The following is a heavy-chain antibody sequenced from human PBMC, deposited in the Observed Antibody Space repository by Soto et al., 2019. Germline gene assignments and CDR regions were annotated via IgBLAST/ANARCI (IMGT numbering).Heavy chain of an antibody. CDR3: ARDVLRYFDWLSPPFDY. V-gene: IGHV1-18*01. J-gene: IGHJ4*02. Sequence: QVQLVQSGAEVKKPGASVKVSCKASGYTFTSYGISWVRQAPGQGLEWMGWISAYNGNTNYAQKLQCRVTMTTDTSTSTAYMELRSLRSDDTAVYYCARDVLRYFDWLSPPFDYWGQGTLVTVSS. D-gene: IGHD3-9*01. CDR2: ISAYNGNT. CDR1: GYTFTSYG.